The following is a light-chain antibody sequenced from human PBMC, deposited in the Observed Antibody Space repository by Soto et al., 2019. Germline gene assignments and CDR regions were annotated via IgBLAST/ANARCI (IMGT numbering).Light chain of an antibody. Sequence: DIQMTQSPSSLSASVGDRVTITCRASQSISSYLNWYQLKPGKAPNLLIYAASSLQGGITSRFSGSGSWTDFTLTISSLQPEDFATYYCQQSYSTPPTFAQGTNLEIK. CDR3: QQSYSTPPT. CDR2: AAS. J-gene: IGKJ2*01. CDR1: QSISSY. V-gene: IGKV1-39*01.